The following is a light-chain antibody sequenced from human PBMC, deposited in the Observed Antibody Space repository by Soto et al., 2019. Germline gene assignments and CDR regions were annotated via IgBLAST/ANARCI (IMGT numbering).Light chain of an antibody. J-gene: IGLJ2*01. Sequence: QSALTQPASASGSPGQSITISCTGTSSDLGSYNLVSWYQHHPGKAPKLMIYEGCNRPSGVSNRFSGSNSGNTASLTISGLQAEDEADYHCSSYAGGVVFGGGTKLTVL. CDR2: EGC. CDR3: SSYAGGVV. CDR1: SSDLGSYNL. V-gene: IGLV2-23*01.